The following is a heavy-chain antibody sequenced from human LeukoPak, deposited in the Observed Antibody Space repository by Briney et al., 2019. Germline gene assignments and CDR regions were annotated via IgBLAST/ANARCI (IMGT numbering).Heavy chain of an antibody. Sequence: VASVKVSCKASGGTFSSYAISWVRQAPGQGLEWMGGIIPIFGTANYAQKFQGRVTITADESTSTAYMELSSLRPEDTAVYYCARDSHSSGWNDAFDIWGQGTMVTVSS. J-gene: IGHJ3*02. V-gene: IGHV1-69*13. CDR2: IIPIFGTA. D-gene: IGHD6-19*01. CDR1: GGTFSSYA. CDR3: ARDSHSSGWNDAFDI.